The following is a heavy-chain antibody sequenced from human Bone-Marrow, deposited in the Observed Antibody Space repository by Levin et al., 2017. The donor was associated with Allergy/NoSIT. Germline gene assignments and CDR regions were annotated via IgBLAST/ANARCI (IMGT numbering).Heavy chain of an antibody. CDR3: AGYDTSGYHSPFDY. CDR2: ITGSGSNT. D-gene: IGHD3-22*01. CDR1: GLIFSNYV. V-gene: IGHV3-23*01. J-gene: IGHJ4*02. Sequence: GESLKISCAASGLIFSNYVMNWVRQAPGKGLEWVSQITGSGSNTHYADSVRGRFTFSRDNSNNTVYLQMNSLRADDTAVYYCAGYDTSGYHSPFDYWGQGALVTVSS.